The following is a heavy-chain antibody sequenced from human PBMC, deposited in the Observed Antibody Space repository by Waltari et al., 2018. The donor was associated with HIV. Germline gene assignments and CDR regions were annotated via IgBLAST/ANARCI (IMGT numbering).Heavy chain of an antibody. J-gene: IGHJ6*02. CDR3: AGAPGLLRRQGYYYYGMDV. V-gene: IGHV3-30*01. D-gene: IGHD1-26*01. CDR2: ISFDGSNK. CDR1: GFTFSRYA. Sequence: QVQLVESGGGVVQPGRSLRLSCAASGFTFSRYAMHWVRKAPGKGLEWVAVISFDGSNKYYADSVKGRFTSSRDNSKNTLYLQMNSLRAEYTAVYYCAGAPGLLRRQGYYYYGMDVWGQGTTVTVSS.